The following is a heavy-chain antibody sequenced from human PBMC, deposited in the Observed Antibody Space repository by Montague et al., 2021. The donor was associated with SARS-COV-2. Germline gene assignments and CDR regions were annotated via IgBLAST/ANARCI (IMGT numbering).Heavy chain of an antibody. V-gene: IGHV4-39*07. D-gene: IGHD3-3*01. CDR1: GVSISSNSYS. Sequence: SETLSLTCTVSGVSISSNSYSWGWIRQPPGQGLVWVGSISYSGSTYSNLSLKSRVTISVDTSKNPFSLKLSSVTATARAVYYCAGDGSLRFESVSGPRHYYYGMDVWGQGTTVTVSS. CDR3: AGDGSLRFESVSGPRHYYYGMDV. CDR2: ISYSGST. J-gene: IGHJ6*02.